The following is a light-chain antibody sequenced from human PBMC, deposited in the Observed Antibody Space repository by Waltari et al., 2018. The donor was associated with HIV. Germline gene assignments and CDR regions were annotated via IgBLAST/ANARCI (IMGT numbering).Light chain of an antibody. Sequence: QSVLTQPPSVSGAPGQRVTISCPGSSSNIGAGYDVHWHQQLPGTAPKLLIYANINRPSGVPDRFSGSKSGSSASLAITGLQAEDEAHYYCQSFDSSLTTSGVIFGGGTKLTVL. J-gene: IGLJ2*01. CDR1: SSNIGAGYD. V-gene: IGLV1-40*01. CDR3: QSFDSSLTTSGVI. CDR2: ANI.